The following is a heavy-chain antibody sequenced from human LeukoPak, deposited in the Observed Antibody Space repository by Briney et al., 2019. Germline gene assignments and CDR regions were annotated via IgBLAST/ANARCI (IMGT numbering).Heavy chain of an antibody. CDR1: GGSISSGDYY. V-gene: IGHV4-30-4*01. D-gene: IGHD3-16*02. Sequence: PSETLSLTCTVSGGSISSGDYYWSWIRQPPGKGLEWIGYIYYSGSTYYNPSLKSRVTISVDRSKNQFSLKLSSVTAADTAVYYCARESVRAGQSAFDIWGQGTMVTVSS. J-gene: IGHJ3*02. CDR3: ARESVRAGQSAFDI. CDR2: IYYSGST.